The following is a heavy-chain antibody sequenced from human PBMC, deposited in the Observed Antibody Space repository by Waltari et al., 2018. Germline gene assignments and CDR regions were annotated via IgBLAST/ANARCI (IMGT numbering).Heavy chain of an antibody. V-gene: IGHV3-48*01. CDR2: ISSSTSII. Sequence: EVQLVESGGGLVQPGGSLRLSCAASGFTFSSYNMNWVRQAPGKGLEWVSYISSSTSIIQNADSVKGRFTISRDNAKNSLSLQMNSLRAEDTAVYFCARVARDAFDIWGQGTMVTVSS. CDR3: ARVARDAFDI. J-gene: IGHJ3*02. CDR1: GFTFSSYN.